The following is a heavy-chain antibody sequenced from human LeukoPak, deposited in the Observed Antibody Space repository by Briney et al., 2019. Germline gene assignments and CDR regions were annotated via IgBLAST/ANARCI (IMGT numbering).Heavy chain of an antibody. D-gene: IGHD6-6*01. CDR2: ISGSGGST. CDR1: GFTFSSYA. CDR3: ARGDRIAALVDY. Sequence: GGSLRLSCAASGFTFSSYAMSWVRQAPGKGLEWVSAISGSGGSTYYADPVKGRFTISRDNAKNSLYLQMNSLRAEDTAVYYCARGDRIAALVDYWGQGTLVTVSS. J-gene: IGHJ4*02. V-gene: IGHV3-23*01.